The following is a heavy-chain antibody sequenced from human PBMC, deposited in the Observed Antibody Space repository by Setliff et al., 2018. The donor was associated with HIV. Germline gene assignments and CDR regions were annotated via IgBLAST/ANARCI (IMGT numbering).Heavy chain of an antibody. D-gene: IGHD3-22*01. CDR1: GYTFTGYY. V-gene: IGHV1-2*04. CDR2: INPNSGGT. J-gene: IGHJ4*02. CDR3: ARGMDYYDTSGYYQYYFDY. Sequence: ASVKVSCKASGYTFTGYYMHWVRQAPGQGLEWMGWINPNSGGTTYAQKFQGWVTMTRDTSISTAYMELSRLRSDDTAVYYCARGMDYYDTSGYYQYYFDYWGQGTLVTVSS.